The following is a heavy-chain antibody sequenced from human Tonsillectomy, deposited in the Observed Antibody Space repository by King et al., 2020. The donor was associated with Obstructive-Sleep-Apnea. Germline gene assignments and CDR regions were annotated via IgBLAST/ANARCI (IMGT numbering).Heavy chain of an antibody. D-gene: IGHD2-2*01. CDR3: ASGIVVVPAANDY. J-gene: IGHJ4*02. CDR2: INSEGSST. Sequence: VQLVESGGGLVQPGGSLRLSCAASGFTFSSYWMHLVRQAPGKGLVWVSRINSEGSSTSYADTVKGRLTISRDNAKNTLYLQMNSLRAEDTAVYYCASGIVVVPAANDYWGQGTLVTVSS. CDR1: GFTFSSYW. V-gene: IGHV3-74*01.